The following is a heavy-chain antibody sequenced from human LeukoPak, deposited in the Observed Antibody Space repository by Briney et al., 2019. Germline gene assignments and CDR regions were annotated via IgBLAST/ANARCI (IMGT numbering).Heavy chain of an antibody. V-gene: IGHV1-2*06. CDR1: GYTFTAQY. CDR3: ASGTTERIDY. Sequence: ASVKVSCKASGYTFTAQYMHWVRQAPGQGLEWMGRINPSSGGTNYVQKFQGMVTTTRDTSITTAYMELTSLRSDDTAVYYCASGTTERIDYWGQGTLVTVSS. D-gene: IGHD1-1*01. CDR2: INPSSGGT. J-gene: IGHJ4*02.